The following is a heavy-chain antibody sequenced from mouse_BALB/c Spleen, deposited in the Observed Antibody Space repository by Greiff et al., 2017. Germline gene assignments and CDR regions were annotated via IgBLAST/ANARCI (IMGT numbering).Heavy chain of an antibody. D-gene: IGHD2-3*01. Sequence: VQLKESGPGLVAPSQSLSITCTVSGFSLTSYGVHWVRQPPGKGLEWLGVIWAGGSTNYNSALMSRLSISKDNSKSQVFLKMNSLQTDDTAMYYCARGDYDGYYPYFDYWGQGTTLTVSS. CDR3: ARGDYDGYYPYFDY. J-gene: IGHJ2*01. CDR1: GFSLTSYG. V-gene: IGHV2-9*02. CDR2: IWAGGST.